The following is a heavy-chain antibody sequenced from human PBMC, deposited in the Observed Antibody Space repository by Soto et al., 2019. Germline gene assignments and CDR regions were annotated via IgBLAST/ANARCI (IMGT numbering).Heavy chain of an antibody. CDR3: TGAPDIVLRPYYGMDV. V-gene: IGHV1-69*13. CDR2: IIPIFGTA. J-gene: IGHJ6*02. Sequence: ASVKVSCKASGGTFSSYAISWVRQAPGQGLEWMGGIIPIFGTANYAQKFQGRVTITADESTSTAYMELSSLRSEHTTVYYYTGAPDIVLRPYYGMDVWGQGTLVTVSS. D-gene: IGHD2-8*01. CDR1: GGTFSSYA.